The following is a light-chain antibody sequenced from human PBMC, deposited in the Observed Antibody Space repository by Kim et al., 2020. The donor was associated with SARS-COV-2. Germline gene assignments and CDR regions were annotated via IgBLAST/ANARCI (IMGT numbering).Light chain of an antibody. CDR1: QSISSY. Sequence: DIQMTQSPSSLSASVGDRVTIPCRASQSISSYLNWYQQKPGKAPKLLIYAASSLQSGVPSRFSGSGSGTDFTLTISSLQLEDFATYYCQQSYSTPRTFGQGTKVDIK. CDR2: AAS. CDR3: QQSYSTPRT. V-gene: IGKV1-39*01. J-gene: IGKJ1*01.